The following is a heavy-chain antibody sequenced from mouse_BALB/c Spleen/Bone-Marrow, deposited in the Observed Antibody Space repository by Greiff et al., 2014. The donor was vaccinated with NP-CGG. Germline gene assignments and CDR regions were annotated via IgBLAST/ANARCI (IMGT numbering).Heavy chain of an antibody. Sequence: EVQLQQSGAELVKPGASVKLSCTASGFNIKDTYMHWVKQRPEQGLEWIGRIDPANGNTKYDPKFQGKATITAGTSSNTAYLQLSSLTSEDTAVYYCASYDYGYYFDYWGQGTTLTVSS. V-gene: IGHV14-3*02. D-gene: IGHD2-4*01. CDR1: GFNIKDTY. CDR3: ASYDYGYYFDY. CDR2: IDPANGNT. J-gene: IGHJ2*01.